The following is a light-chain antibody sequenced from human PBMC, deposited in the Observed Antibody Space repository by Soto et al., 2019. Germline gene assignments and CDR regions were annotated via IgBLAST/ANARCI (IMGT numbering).Light chain of an antibody. Sequence: ETVLTQSPGTLSLSPGARATLSCRASQSVSTTYLAWYQQKPGQSPRLLIYGTSNRATGIPDRFSGSGSGTDFTLTIRRLEPEDFAVYYCQQYGMSRWTFGQGTKVDIK. CDR2: GTS. J-gene: IGKJ1*01. CDR3: QQYGMSRWT. CDR1: QSVSTTY. V-gene: IGKV3-20*01.